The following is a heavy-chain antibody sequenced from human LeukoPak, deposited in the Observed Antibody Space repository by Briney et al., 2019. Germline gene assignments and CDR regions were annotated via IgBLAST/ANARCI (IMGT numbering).Heavy chain of an antibody. V-gene: IGHV3-23*01. CDR1: GFTFINYA. CDR2: ISGVGDST. D-gene: IGHD1-26*01. J-gene: IGHJ4*02. Sequence: GGSLRLSCAASGFTFINYAMCWVRQAPGKGPEWVSFISGVGDSTYCPDSVRGRFAVSRDNSKNTLYLQMNSLRGEDTAEYYCAKDRPGSFDYWSQGTLVTVSS. CDR3: AKDRPGSFDY.